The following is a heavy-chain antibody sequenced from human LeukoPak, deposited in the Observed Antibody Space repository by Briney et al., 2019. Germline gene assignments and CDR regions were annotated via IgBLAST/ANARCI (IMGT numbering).Heavy chain of an antibody. CDR3: ARERGGTYGDYGYYYYGMDV. J-gene: IGHJ6*02. Sequence: GGSLKPSCAASGFTFSSYSMNWVRQAPGKGLEWVSYISSSSSTIYYADSVKGRFTISRDNAKNSLYLQMNSLRAEDTAVYYCARERGGTYGDYGYYYYGMDVWGQGTTVTVSS. CDR2: ISSSSSTI. D-gene: IGHD4-17*01. CDR1: GFTFSSYS. V-gene: IGHV3-48*01.